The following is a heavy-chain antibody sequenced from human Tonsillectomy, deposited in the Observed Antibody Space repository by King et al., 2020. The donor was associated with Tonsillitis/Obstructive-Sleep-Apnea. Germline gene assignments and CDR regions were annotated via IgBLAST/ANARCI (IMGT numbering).Heavy chain of an antibody. V-gene: IGHV3-9*01. D-gene: IGHD1-26*01. Sequence: VQLVESGGGLVQTGRSLRLSCAASGFTFDEYAMHWVRHAPGKGLGWVSGIRWNSGRIDYADSVKGRFTISRDNATNSLYLQMNSLRAEATGLYYCAKDGSVGASTAWGQGTLVTVSS. CDR1: GFTFDEYA. CDR2: IRWNSGRI. J-gene: IGHJ5*02. CDR3: AKDGSVGASTA.